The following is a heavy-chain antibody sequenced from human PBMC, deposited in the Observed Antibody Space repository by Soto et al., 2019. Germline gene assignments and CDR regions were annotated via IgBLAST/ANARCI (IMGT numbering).Heavy chain of an antibody. CDR1: GGSISSSSYY. CDR2: IYYSGST. D-gene: IGHD5-18*01. CDR3: ARSPRAGYSYGYVIDY. J-gene: IGHJ4*02. V-gene: IGHV4-39*01. Sequence: SETLPLTCTVSGGSISSSSYYWGWIRQPPGKGLEWIGSIYYSGSTYYNPSLKSRVTISVDTSKNQFSLKLSPVTAADTAVYYCARSPRAGYSYGYVIDYWGQGTLVTVSS.